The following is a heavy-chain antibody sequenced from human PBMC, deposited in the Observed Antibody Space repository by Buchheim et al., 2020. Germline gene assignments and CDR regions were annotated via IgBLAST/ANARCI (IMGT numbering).Heavy chain of an antibody. CDR2: IYYSGST. J-gene: IGHJ4*02. Sequence: QLQLQESGPGLVKPSETLSLTCTVSGGSISSSSYYWGWIRQPPGKGLEWIGSIYYSGSTYYNPSLKSRVTISVDTSKNQFSLKLSSVTAADTAVYYCARYYYYDSSGYYQRIIDYWGQGTL. V-gene: IGHV4-39*07. CDR1: GGSISSSSYY. D-gene: IGHD3-22*01. CDR3: ARYYYYDSSGYYQRIIDY.